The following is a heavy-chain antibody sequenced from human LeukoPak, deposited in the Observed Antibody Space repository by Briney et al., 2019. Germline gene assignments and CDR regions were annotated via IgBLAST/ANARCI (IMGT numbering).Heavy chain of an antibody. CDR3: ARDPPMAGTPSLDS. CDR2: IKPNSGVT. CDR1: GYNFTDFY. V-gene: IGHV1-2*02. J-gene: IGHJ5*01. D-gene: IGHD1-14*01. Sequence: ASVKVSCKTSGYNFTDFYIHWVRQAPGRGLEWMGLIKPNSGVTKYAEKFQGRVTMTTETSMSTAFMELSRLRADDTADYYCARDPPMAGTPSLDSWGQGTPVIVSS.